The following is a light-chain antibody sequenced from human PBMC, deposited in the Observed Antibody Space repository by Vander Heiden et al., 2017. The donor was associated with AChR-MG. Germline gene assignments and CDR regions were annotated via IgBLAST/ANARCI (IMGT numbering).Light chain of an antibody. CDR3: SSYTSSSTQV. V-gene: IGLV2-14*01. CDR1: SSDVGGYNY. Sequence: QSALTQPASVSGSPGQSITISCTGTSSDVGGYNYVSWNQQHPGKAPKLMMYDVSKRPSGVSNRFSGSKSGNTASLTISGLQAEDEADYYCSSYTSSSTQVFGTGTKVTVL. CDR2: DVS. J-gene: IGLJ1*01.